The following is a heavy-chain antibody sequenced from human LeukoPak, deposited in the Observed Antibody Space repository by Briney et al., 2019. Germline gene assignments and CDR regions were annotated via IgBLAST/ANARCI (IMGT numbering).Heavy chain of an antibody. CDR3: ARGLYNSGWYFDY. V-gene: IGHV3-66*01. D-gene: IGHD6-19*01. CDR1: GYTVSSNY. Sequence: GGSLRLSCAVPGYTVSSNYMSWVGPASGKGLDWASVISSGGSTYYSDSMEGRFNISRDNSKKTLYLHMNTLRAEDTAVYYCARGLYNSGWYFDYWGQGTLVTVSS. CDR2: ISSGGST. J-gene: IGHJ4*02.